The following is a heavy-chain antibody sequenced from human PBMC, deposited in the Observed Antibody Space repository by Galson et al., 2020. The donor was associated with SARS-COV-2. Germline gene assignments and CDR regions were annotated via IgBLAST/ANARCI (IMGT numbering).Heavy chain of an antibody. J-gene: IGHJ6*03. CDR1: GGSISSSSYY. Sequence: SETLSLTCTVSGGSISSSSYYWGWIRQPPGKGLEWIGSIYYSGSTYYNPSLKSRVTISVDTSKNQFSLKLSSVTAADTAVYYCARGSYYDFWSGYSELYYYYMDVWGKGTTVTLSS. CDR3: ARGSYYDFWSGYSELYYYYMDV. CDR2: IYYSGST. V-gene: IGHV4-39*07. D-gene: IGHD3-3*01.